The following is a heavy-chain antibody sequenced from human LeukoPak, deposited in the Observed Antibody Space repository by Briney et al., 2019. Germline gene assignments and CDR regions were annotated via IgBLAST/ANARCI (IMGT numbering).Heavy chain of an antibody. CDR2: IYYRGST. CDR3: ARGYSGSPWDY. D-gene: IGHD1-26*01. V-gene: IGHV4-59*08. J-gene: IGHJ4*02. Sequence: SQTLSLTCTVSGGSLSSYYWSWVRQPPGKGREWIGYIYYRGSTNYNPSLKSRVTISVDTSKNQFSLKLSSVTAADTAVYYCARGYSGSPWDYWGQGTLVTVSS. CDR1: GGSLSSYY.